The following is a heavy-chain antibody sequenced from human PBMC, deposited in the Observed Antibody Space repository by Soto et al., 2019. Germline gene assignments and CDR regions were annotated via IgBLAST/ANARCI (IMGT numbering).Heavy chain of an antibody. D-gene: IGHD3-22*01. J-gene: IGHJ4*02. CDR1: GYTFTSYA. V-gene: IGHV1-3*01. Sequence: GASVKVSCKASGYTFTSYAMHLVRQAPGQRLEWMGWINAGNGNTKYSQKFQGRVTITRDTSASTAYMELSSLRSEDTAVYYCARDLKAIVVDLGYWGQGTLVTVSS. CDR2: INAGNGNT. CDR3: ARDLKAIVVDLGY.